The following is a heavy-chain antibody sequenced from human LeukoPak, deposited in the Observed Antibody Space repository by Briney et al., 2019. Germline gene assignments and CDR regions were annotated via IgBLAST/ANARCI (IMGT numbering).Heavy chain of an antibody. V-gene: IGHV1-18*04. CDR3: ARDKSGSYYNPVDSFGY. D-gene: IGHD3-10*01. Sequence: GASVKVSCKASGYTFTSYGISWVRQAPGQGLEWMGRISAYNGNTNYAQKLQGRVTMTTDTSTSTAYMELRSLRSDDTAVYYCARDKSGSYYNPVDSFGYWGQGTLVTVSS. J-gene: IGHJ4*02. CDR1: GYTFTSYG. CDR2: ISAYNGNT.